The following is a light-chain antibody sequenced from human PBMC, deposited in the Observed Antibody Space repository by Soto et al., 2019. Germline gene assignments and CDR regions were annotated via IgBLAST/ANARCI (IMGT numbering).Light chain of an antibody. CDR1: QSVGNN. CDR3: QQYGDWPLT. J-gene: IGKJ4*01. Sequence: EIVVTQSPATLSVSPGERATLSCRASQSVGNNFAWYQQKPGQAPRLLIFATCTRATGVPARFSGSGSGTGFTLTISSLQSEDFAVYYCQQYGDWPLTFGGGAKVEIE. CDR2: ATC. V-gene: IGKV3-15*01.